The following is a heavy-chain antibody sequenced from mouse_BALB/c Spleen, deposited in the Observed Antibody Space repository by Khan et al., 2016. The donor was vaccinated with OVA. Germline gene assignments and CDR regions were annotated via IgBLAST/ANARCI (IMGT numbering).Heavy chain of an antibody. Sequence: DVKLVESGGGLVKHGGSLKLSCAASGFTFSNYGVSWVRQTPEKRLEWVASISSGDTTYYPDSVKGRFTISRDNARNILYLQMSSLRSEDTAMYYCARDYWFAYWGQGTLVTVSA. J-gene: IGHJ3*01. CDR3: ARDYWFAY. CDR1: GFTFSNYG. CDR2: ISSGDTT. V-gene: IGHV5-6-5*01.